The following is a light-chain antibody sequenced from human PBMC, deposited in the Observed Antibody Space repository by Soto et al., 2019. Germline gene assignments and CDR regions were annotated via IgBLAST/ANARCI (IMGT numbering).Light chain of an antibody. V-gene: IGKV1-12*01. CDR3: QQYNNWPPVT. CDR1: QDISPW. CDR2: SAS. Sequence: DIQMTQSPSSLSASVGDRVTITCRASQDISPWLAWYQHKPGTAPKLLIYSASNLQRGVPSRFSGSGSGTEFTLTISSLQSEDFAVYYCQQYNNWPPVTFGPGTKVDIK. J-gene: IGKJ3*01.